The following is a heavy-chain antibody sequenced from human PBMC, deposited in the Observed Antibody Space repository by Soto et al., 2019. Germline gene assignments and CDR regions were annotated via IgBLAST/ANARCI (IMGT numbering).Heavy chain of an antibody. V-gene: IGHV4-39*01. D-gene: IGHD3-22*01. J-gene: IGHJ5*02. CDR1: GGSISSSSYY. Sequence: PSETLSLTSTVSGGSISSSSYYWGWIRQPPGKGLEWIGSIYYSGSTYYNPSLKSRVTISVDTSKNQFSLKLSSVTAADTAVYYCARQTYYYDSSENWFDPWGQGTLVTVSS. CDR2: IYYSGST. CDR3: ARQTYYYDSSENWFDP.